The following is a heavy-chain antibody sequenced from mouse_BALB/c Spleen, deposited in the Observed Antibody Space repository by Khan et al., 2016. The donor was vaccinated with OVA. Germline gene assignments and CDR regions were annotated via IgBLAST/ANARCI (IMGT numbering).Heavy chain of an antibody. CDR2: IHPSDSDT. V-gene: IGHV1-69*02. D-gene: IGHD2-14*01. Sequence: QVQLQQPGAELVRPGASVKLSCKASGYSFTSYWMNWMKQRPGQGLEWIGIIHPSDSDTRLNQKFKDKATLTVDKSSTTAYMQLSSQTSEDSAVYYCARGGTTSYWYVAVWGAGTTVTVSS. CDR3: ARGGTTSYWYVAV. J-gene: IGHJ1*01. CDR1: GYSFTSYW.